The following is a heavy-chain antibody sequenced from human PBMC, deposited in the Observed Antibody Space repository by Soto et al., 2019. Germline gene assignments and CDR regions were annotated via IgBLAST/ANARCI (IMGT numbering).Heavy chain of an antibody. Sequence: SETLSLTCAVYGGSFSGYYWSWIRQPPGKGLEWIGEINHSGSTNYNPSLKSRVTISVDTSKNQFSLKLSSVTAADTAVYYCTRRKVWNPSDYWGQGTLVTVSS. CDR3: TRRKVWNPSDY. V-gene: IGHV4-34*01. CDR1: GGSFSGYY. CDR2: INHSGST. J-gene: IGHJ4*02. D-gene: IGHD1-1*01.